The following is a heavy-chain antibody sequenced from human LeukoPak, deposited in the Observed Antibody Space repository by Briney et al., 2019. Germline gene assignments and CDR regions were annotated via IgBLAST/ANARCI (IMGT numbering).Heavy chain of an antibody. V-gene: IGHV4-39*01. CDR3: ARRWGSIAAPAFDY. CDR1: GGSISSSSYY. J-gene: IGHJ4*02. CDR2: IHYTGTT. D-gene: IGHD6-6*01. Sequence: SETLSLTCTVSGGSISSSSYYWGWIRQPLGKGLEWIGSIHYTGTTYYNPSLKSRVTISVDTSKNQFSLKLNSVTAADTAVYYCARRWGSIAAPAFDYWGQGTLVTVSS.